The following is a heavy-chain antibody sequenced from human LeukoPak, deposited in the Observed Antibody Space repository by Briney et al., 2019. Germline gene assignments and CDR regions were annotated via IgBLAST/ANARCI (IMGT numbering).Heavy chain of an antibody. V-gene: IGHV4-31*03. J-gene: IGHJ4*02. Sequence: TLSLTCTVSGGSISSGGYYWSWIRQHPGKGLEWIGYIYYSGSTYYNPSLKSRVTISVDTSKNQFSLKLSSVTAADTAVYYCARTPSWEGFAFDYWGQGTLVTVSS. CDR3: ARTPSWEGFAFDY. D-gene: IGHD1-26*01. CDR2: IYYSGST. CDR1: GGSISSGGYY.